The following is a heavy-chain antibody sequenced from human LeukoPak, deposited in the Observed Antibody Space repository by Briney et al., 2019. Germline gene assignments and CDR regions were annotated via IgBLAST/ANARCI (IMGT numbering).Heavy chain of an antibody. CDR1: VGTFSSYA. CDR3: ARTEMATPRFDY. V-gene: IGHV1-69*06. Sequence: ASVKVSCKSSVGTFSSYAISWVRQAPGQGLEWMGRIIPIFGTANYAQKFQGRVTITADKSTSTAYMELSSLRSEDTAVYYCARTEMATPRFDYWGQGTLVTVSS. D-gene: IGHD5-24*01. CDR2: IIPIFGTA. J-gene: IGHJ4*02.